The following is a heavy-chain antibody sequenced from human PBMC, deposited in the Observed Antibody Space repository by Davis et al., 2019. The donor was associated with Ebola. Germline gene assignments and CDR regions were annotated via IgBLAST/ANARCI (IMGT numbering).Heavy chain of an antibody. CDR2: MYYSGHT. CDR3: ARGELSTLRGFITPFDY. D-gene: IGHD3-10*01. V-gene: IGHV4-59*01. CDR1: GGSISGYY. Sequence: GSLRLSCTVSGGSISGYYWSWIRETPGKGLEWIGYMYYSGHTRYNPSFKSRVTISVDMSKSEVSLKLTSVTTADTAVYYCARGELSTLRGFITPFDYWGQGTLVTVSS. J-gene: IGHJ4*02.